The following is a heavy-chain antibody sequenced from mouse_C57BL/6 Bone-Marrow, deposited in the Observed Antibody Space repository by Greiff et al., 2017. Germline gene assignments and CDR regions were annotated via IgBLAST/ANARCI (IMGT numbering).Heavy chain of an antibody. V-gene: IGHV1-54*01. J-gene: IGHJ3*01. CDR2: INPGSGGT. CDR3: ASPYYYGSSSGFAY. Sequence: QVQLQQSGAELVRPGTSVKVSCKASGYAFTNYLIEWVKQRPGQGLEWIGVINPGSGGTNYNEKFKGKATLTADKSSSTAYMQRSSLTSEDSAVYSGASPYYYGSSSGFAYWGKGTLVTVSA. D-gene: IGHD1-1*01. CDR1: GYAFTNYL.